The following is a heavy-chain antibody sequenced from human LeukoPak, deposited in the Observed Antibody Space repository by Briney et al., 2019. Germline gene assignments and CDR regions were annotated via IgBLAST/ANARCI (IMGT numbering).Heavy chain of an antibody. CDR1: GASINNSTYY. J-gene: IGHJ6*03. D-gene: IGHD2-15*01. CDR2: IYYSGST. V-gene: IGHV4-39*07. Sequence: SETLSLTCNVSGASINNSTYYWGWIRQPPGKGLEWIGSIYYSGSTYCKPSLKSRLTISVDTSKNQFSLNLSSVTAADTAVYYCARVGCSGGSCYRLRYYMDVWGKGTTVTVSS. CDR3: ARVGCSGGSCYRLRYYMDV.